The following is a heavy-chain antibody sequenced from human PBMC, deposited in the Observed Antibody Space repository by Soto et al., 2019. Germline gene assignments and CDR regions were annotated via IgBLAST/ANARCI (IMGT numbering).Heavy chain of an antibody. D-gene: IGHD3-10*01. V-gene: IGHV3-53*01. CDR1: GFTVSNNY. Sequence: EVQLVESGGGLIQPRGSLRLSCAVSGFTVSNNYMSWVRQAPGKGLEVVSVIYSGGYTAYGDSVKGRFTISRDNAQNTLYLQRNSRGAPPPALFFFATHPGGGGYWGQGTLVTVSS. CDR3: ATHPGGGGY. CDR2: IYSGGYT. J-gene: IGHJ4*02.